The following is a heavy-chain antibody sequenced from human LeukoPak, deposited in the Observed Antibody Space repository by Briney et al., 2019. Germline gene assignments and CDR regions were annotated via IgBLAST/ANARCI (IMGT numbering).Heavy chain of an antibody. D-gene: IGHD6-6*01. CDR1: GFTVSNKY. Sequence: GGSLRLSCATSGFTVSNKYMTWVRQAPGKGLEWVSVIYSNTSAYYADSVKGRFTISRHNSKNTLYLQMTSLRAEDTAVYYCARDIPVDSRSSVPKPVRDSWGQGTLVTVSS. CDR2: IYSNTSA. CDR3: ARDIPVDSRSSVPKPVRDS. J-gene: IGHJ5*02. V-gene: IGHV3-53*04.